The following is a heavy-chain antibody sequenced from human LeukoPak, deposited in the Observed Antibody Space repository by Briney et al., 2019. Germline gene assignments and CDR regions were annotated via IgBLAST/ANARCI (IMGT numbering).Heavy chain of an antibody. CDR2: IYYSGST. J-gene: IGHJ4*02. D-gene: IGHD3-22*01. CDR1: SDSISSSSYY. Sequence: SETLSLTCTVSSDSISSSSYYWGWIRQPPGTGLEWIGTIYYSGSTYYNPSLKSRVTISVDTSKDQFSLKLSSVTAADTAVYYCASLPTVYSRGYLALWGQGTLVTVSS. CDR3: ASLPTVYSRGYLAL. V-gene: IGHV4-39*07.